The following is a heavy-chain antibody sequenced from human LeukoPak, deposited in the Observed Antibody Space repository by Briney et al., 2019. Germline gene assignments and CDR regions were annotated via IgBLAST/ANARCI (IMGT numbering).Heavy chain of an antibody. J-gene: IGHJ4*02. Sequence: KSSETLSLTCAVYGGSFSGYHWSWIRQPPGKGLEWIGEINHSGSTNYNPSLKSRVTISVDTSKNQFSLKLSSVTAADTAVYYCARERGVLRYFDWLSHPGYFDYWGQGTLVTVSS. D-gene: IGHD3-9*01. CDR2: INHSGST. CDR3: ARERGVLRYFDWLSHPGYFDY. CDR1: GGSFSGYH. V-gene: IGHV4-34*01.